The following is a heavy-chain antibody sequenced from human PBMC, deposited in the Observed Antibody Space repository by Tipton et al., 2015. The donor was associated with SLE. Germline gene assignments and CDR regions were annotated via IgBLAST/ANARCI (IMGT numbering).Heavy chain of an antibody. CDR2: IYYSGST. J-gene: IGHJ3*02. CDR1: GGSISSGDYY. D-gene: IGHD6-6*01. Sequence: TLSLTCAVSGGSISSGDYYWSWIRQPPGKGLEWIGYIYYSGSTYYNPSLRSRVTISVDTSKNQFSLKLSSATAADTALYFCARLSSSRDAFDIWGLGTMVTVSS. CDR3: ARLSSSRDAFDI. V-gene: IGHV4-30-4*01.